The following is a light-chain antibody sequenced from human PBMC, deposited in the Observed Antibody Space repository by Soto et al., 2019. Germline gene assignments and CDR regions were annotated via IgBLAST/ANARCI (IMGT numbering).Light chain of an antibody. CDR3: QQYHSFSFT. CDR2: DVF. Sequence: DIQMTQSPSSLSASVGDRVTITCRASQSITYWLAWYQQKPGRAPKLLTYDVFNLQSGVPSRFSGSGSGTEFTLTISSLQPDDSATYYCQQYHSFSFTFGQGTKLEIK. J-gene: IGKJ2*01. CDR1: QSITYW. V-gene: IGKV1-5*01.